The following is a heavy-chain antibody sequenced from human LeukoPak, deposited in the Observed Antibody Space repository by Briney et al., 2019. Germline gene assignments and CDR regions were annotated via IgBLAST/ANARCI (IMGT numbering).Heavy chain of an antibody. CDR3: AGGRTDIVVVPATLRNYYFDY. CDR1: GGTFSSYD. CDR2: IMPMFGKA. D-gene: IGHD2-2*01. V-gene: IGHV1-69*06. J-gene: IGHJ4*02. Sequence: ASVKVSCKASGGTFSSYDISWVRQAPGQGLEWMGGIMPMFGKANYAQKFQGRVATTADKATSTAYMELSSLRSEDTAVYYCAGGRTDIVVVPATLRNYYFDYWGQGTLVTVSS.